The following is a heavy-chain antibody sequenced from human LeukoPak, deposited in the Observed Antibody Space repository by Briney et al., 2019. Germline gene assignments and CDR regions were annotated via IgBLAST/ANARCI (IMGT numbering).Heavy chain of an antibody. D-gene: IGHD6-19*01. CDR1: GFTFSKYW. Sequence: GGSLRLSCAASGFTFSKYWMLWVRQAPGKGLESVSRINTYKTVPTYADSVKGRFTVSRDNADNTMFLQMNSVRNEDTAVYYCATKQWLAPPPDSWGQGTPVAVSS. CDR3: ATKQWLAPPPDS. J-gene: IGHJ4*02. CDR2: INTYKTVP. V-gene: IGHV3-74*01.